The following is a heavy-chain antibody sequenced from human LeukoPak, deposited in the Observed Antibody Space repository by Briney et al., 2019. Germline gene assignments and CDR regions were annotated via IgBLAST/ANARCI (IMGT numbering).Heavy chain of an antibody. CDR2: IYYSGYT. CDR1: GGSISSYY. Sequence: PSETLSLTCTVSGGSISSYYWSWIRQPPGKGLEWVGCIYYSGYTNYKSSLKSRVTISVDTSKNQFSLKLSSVTAADTAVYYCARHRDGYNAYNWFDPWGQGTLVTVSS. CDR3: ARHRDGYNAYNWFDP. D-gene: IGHD5-24*01. J-gene: IGHJ5*02. V-gene: IGHV4-59*01.